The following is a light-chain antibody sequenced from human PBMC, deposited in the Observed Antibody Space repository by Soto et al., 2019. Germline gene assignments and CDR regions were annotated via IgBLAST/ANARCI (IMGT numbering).Light chain of an antibody. CDR1: QSVSRY. Sequence: ENVITQSPATVSVSPGEGATLCCRASQSVSRYLAWYQQKPGRAHRLLIYGASSRATGIPDRFSGSGSGTDFTLTISRLEPEDFAMYYCQQYGYLVTFGGGTKVDI. CDR2: GAS. J-gene: IGKJ4*01. V-gene: IGKV3-20*01. CDR3: QQYGYLVT.